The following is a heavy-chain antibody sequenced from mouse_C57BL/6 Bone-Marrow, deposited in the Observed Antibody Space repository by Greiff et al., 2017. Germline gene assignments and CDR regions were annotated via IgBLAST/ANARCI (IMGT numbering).Heavy chain of an antibody. Sequence: QVQLQQSGPELVKPGASVKLSCKASGYTFTSYDINWVKQRPGQGLEWIGWIYPSDGSTKYYEKFQGKATLTVDTSSRTAYMELHSLTSEDSAVYFCARPTLYHGFAYWGQGTLVTVSA. CDR2: IYPSDGST. J-gene: IGHJ3*01. D-gene: IGHD2-12*01. CDR1: GYTFTSYD. V-gene: IGHV1-85*01. CDR3: ARPTLYHGFAY.